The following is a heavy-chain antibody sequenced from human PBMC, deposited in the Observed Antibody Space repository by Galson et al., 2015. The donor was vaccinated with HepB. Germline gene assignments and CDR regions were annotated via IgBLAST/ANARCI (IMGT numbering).Heavy chain of an antibody. CDR3: AKDRLPNSKSYYGLIDF. D-gene: IGHD3-10*01. CDR2: ISGSGESS. Sequence: SLRLSCAASGFTFNNYGMNWVRQSPGRGLEWVSSISGSGESSEHADSVKGRFTTSRDNSKNTLYLQMDTLRVEDTALYFCAKDRLPNSKSYYGLIDFWGQGSPVRVSS. CDR1: GFTFNNYG. J-gene: IGHJ4*02. V-gene: IGHV3-23*01.